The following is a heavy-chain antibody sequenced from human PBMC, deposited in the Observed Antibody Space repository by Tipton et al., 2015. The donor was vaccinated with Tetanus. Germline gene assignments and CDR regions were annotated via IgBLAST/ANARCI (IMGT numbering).Heavy chain of an antibody. Sequence: QLVQSGAEVKKPGSSVKVSCETSGGSFSTYITSWVRQAPGQGLEWMGGFSPIFRRPNYAQKFQGRVTISADESTSTAYMELRSLTSADTAIYYCAREAINSEDRRAFDVWGQGTMVTVSP. CDR1: GGSFSTYI. CDR2: FSPIFRRP. CDR3: AREAINSEDRRAFDV. J-gene: IGHJ3*01. D-gene: IGHD3-22*01. V-gene: IGHV1-69*01.